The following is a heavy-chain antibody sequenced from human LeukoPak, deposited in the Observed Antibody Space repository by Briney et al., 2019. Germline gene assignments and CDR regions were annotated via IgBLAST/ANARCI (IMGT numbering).Heavy chain of an antibody. Sequence: PSGTLSLTCAVSGGSISNDKWWSWVRQSPVKGLEWIGEMYYSGSTNYNPSLKSRVTISVDKSNNQFSLKLISVTAADTAMYYCATGTSWYYYYWGQGTLVTVSS. V-gene: IGHV4-4*02. CDR1: GGSISNDKW. D-gene: IGHD6-13*01. CDR2: MYYSGST. J-gene: IGHJ4*02. CDR3: ATGTSWYYYY.